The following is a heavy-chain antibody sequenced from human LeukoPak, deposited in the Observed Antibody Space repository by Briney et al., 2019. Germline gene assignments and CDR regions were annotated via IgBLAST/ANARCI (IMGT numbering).Heavy chain of an antibody. V-gene: IGHV1-69*05. CDR1: GGTFSSYA. CDR3: ATSASQWDRGVQFDY. CDR2: IIPIFGTA. D-gene: IGHD3-10*01. Sequence: ASVKVSCKASGGTFSSYAISWVRQAPGQGLEWMGGIIPIFGTANYAQKFQGRVTITTDESTSTAYMELSSLRSEDTAVYYCATSASQWDRGVQFDYXGQGTLVTVSS. J-gene: IGHJ4*02.